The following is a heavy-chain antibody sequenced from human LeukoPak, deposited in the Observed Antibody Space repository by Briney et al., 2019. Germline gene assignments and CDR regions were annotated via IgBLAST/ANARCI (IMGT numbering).Heavy chain of an antibody. CDR1: GYTFTAYY. D-gene: IGHD3-10*01. CDR3: ARLYGRDAFDI. Sequence: AAVKVSCKASGYTFTAYYMHWVRQAPGQGLEWMGWINPDNGDTNYAQQFQGRVTMTRDTSISTAYMELSRLRSDDTAVYYCARLYGRDAFDIWGQGTMVIVSS. CDR2: INPDNGDT. V-gene: IGHV1-2*02. J-gene: IGHJ3*02.